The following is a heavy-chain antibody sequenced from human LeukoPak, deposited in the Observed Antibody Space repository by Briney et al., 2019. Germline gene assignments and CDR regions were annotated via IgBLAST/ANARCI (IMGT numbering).Heavy chain of an antibody. J-gene: IGHJ4*02. V-gene: IGHV3-49*04. CDR2: IISKTYGATT. Sequence: GGSLRLSCTPCGFTFCDYAMSWVRQAPGKGLEWVGFIISKTYGATTQYAASVKGRFTISRYDSKSIAYLQMNSLKTEDTAVYSCTRGTVYGGNLFWGQGTLVTVSS. D-gene: IGHD4-23*01. CDR1: GFTFCDYA. CDR3: TRGTVYGGNLF.